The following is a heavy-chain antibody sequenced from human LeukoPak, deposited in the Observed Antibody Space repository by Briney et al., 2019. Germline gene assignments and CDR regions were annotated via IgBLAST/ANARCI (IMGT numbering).Heavy chain of an antibody. CDR1: GFTFSSYG. J-gene: IGHJ4*02. V-gene: IGHV3-30*18. CDR2: ISFDGNNK. Sequence: PGGSLRLSCAASGFTFSSYGIHWVRQAPGKGLEWVSVISFDGNNKYYADSVKGRFTLSRDNSNNTLFLQMNSLKAEDTAVCYCAKDEATYSTSSPFDCWGQGTLVTVSS. D-gene: IGHD6-13*01. CDR3: AKDEATYSTSSPFDC.